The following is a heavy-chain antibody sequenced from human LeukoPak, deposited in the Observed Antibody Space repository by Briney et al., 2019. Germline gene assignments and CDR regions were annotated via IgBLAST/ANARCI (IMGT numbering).Heavy chain of an antibody. Sequence: PGGSLRLSCAASGFTFSAYWMTWVRQAPGKGLEWVANIKEDGTEKNYVDSVKGRFTISRDNVKKSLYLEMNSLRVGDTAVYYCARGRWSDYWGQGTQVTVSS. J-gene: IGHJ4*02. D-gene: IGHD5-24*01. CDR2: IKEDGTEK. CDR3: ARGRWSDY. V-gene: IGHV3-7*01. CDR1: GFTFSAYW.